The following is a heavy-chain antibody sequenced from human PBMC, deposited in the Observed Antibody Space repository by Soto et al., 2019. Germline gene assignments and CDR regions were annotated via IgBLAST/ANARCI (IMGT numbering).Heavy chain of an antibody. CDR2: IYPGDSDT. CDR3: ARRGSSSPSYNFDF. CDR1: GYTFTNYW. D-gene: IGHD6-13*01. Sequence: SLQISCKGSGYTFTNYWIGWVRQMPGRGLEWMGIIYPGDSDTRYSPSFEGQVTISADKSSSTAYLQWSSRKDSDTAIYYCARRGSSSPSYNFDFWGQGTPVTVSS. J-gene: IGHJ4*02. V-gene: IGHV5-51*01.